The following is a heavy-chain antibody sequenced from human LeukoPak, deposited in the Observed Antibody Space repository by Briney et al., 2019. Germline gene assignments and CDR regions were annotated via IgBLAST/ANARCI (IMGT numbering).Heavy chain of an antibody. D-gene: IGHD6-13*01. CDR1: GGSISSGGYY. V-gene: IGHV4-30-2*01. J-gene: IGHJ4*02. CDR3: ARYGYSSSWYRPDY. Sequence: PSETLSLTCTVSGGSISSGGYYWNWIRQPPGKGLEWIGYMYHSGSTYYNPSLKSRVTISVDRSKNQFSLKLSSVTAADTAVYYCARYGYSSSWYRPDYWGQGTLVTVSS. CDR2: MYHSGST.